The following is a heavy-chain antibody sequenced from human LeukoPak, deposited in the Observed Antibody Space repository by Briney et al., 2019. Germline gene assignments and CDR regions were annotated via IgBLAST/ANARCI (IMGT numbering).Heavy chain of an antibody. D-gene: IGHD3-10*01. V-gene: IGHV3-11*04. CDR3: AREFRGVISYFDY. CDR1: GFTFSDYN. Sequence: GGSLRLSCAASGFTFSDYNMRWIRQAPGKGLEWVSYISSSGSTIYYADSVKGRFTISRDNAKNSLYLQMNSLRAEDTTVYYCAREFRGVISYFDYWGQGTLVTVSS. J-gene: IGHJ4*02. CDR2: ISSSGSTI.